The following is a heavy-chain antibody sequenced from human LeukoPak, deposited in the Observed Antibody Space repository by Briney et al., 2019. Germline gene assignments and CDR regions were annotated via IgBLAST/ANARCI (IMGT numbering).Heavy chain of an antibody. Sequence: GGSLRLSCAASGFTFSSYAMSWVRQAPGKGLEWVSAISGSGGSTYYADSVKGRFTISRDNSKNTLYLQMNSLRAEDTAVYYCAKASGWGRIAGADYWGQGTLVTVSS. V-gene: IGHV3-23*01. CDR3: AKASGWGRIAGADY. CDR1: GFTFSSYA. J-gene: IGHJ4*02. D-gene: IGHD6-19*01. CDR2: ISGSGGST.